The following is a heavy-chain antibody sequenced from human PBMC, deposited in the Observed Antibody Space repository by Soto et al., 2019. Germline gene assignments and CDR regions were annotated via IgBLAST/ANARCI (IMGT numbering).Heavy chain of an antibody. J-gene: IGHJ6*02. V-gene: IGHV1-8*01. CDR1: GDTFSSYD. CDR2: MNPNSGNT. CDR3: ARGRNGMDV. Sequence: QVQLVQSGAEVKKPGASVKVSCKASGDTFSSYDIKWVRQATGQGLEWMGWMNPNSGNTGYAQKLQGRVTMTRNTFIRTTYMELSSMRFEDTAVYYCARGRNGMDVWGQGTTVTVSS.